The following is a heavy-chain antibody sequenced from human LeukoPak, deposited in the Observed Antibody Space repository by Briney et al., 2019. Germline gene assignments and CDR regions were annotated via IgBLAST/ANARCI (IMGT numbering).Heavy chain of an antibody. CDR3: AKDSAYYYDSSGYYYD. J-gene: IGHJ4*02. V-gene: IGHV3-30*02. Sequence: GGSLRLSCAASGFTFSSYGMHWVRQAPGKGLEWVAFIRYDGSNKYYADSVKGRFTISRDNSKNTLYLQMNSLRAEDTAMYYCAKDSAYYYDSSGYYYDWGQGTLITVSS. CDR1: GFTFSSYG. CDR2: IRYDGSNK. D-gene: IGHD3-22*01.